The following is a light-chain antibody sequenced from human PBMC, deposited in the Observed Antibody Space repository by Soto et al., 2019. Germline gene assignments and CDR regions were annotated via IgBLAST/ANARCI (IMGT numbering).Light chain of an antibody. CDR1: SSDVGGYNY. J-gene: IGLJ3*02. Sequence: QSALTQPASVSGSPGQSITISCTGNSSDVGGYNYVSWYQQHPGKAPKLMIYDVSNRPSGVSNRFSGSKSGNTASLTISGLQAEDEADYYCSSFTSTSTWMFGGGTKLTVL. CDR2: DVS. CDR3: SSFTSTSTWM. V-gene: IGLV2-14*03.